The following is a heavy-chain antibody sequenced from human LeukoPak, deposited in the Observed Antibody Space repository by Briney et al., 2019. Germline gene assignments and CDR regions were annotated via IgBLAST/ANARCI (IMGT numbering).Heavy chain of an antibody. CDR1: GGSISSSSYY. V-gene: IGHV4-39*07. CDR3: ASRIGSTPGYCSGGSCLS. D-gene: IGHD2-15*01. CDR2: IYYSGST. J-gene: IGHJ4*02. Sequence: SETLSLTCTVSGGSISSSSYYWGWIRQPPGKGLEWIGSIYYSGSTYYNPSLKSRVTISVDTSKNQFSLKLSSVTAADTAVYYCASRIGSTPGYCSGGSCLSWGQGTLVTVSS.